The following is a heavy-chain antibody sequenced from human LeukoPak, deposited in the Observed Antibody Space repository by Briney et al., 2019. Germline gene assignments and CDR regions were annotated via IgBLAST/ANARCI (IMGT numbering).Heavy chain of an antibody. CDR1: GFTFSSYS. CDR2: ISSTSTYI. D-gene: IGHD2-2*01. J-gene: IGHJ3*02. V-gene: IGHV3-21*01. CDR3: ARVLGGYRSGTLCAFDI. Sequence: PGGSLRLSCTASGFTFSSYSMIWVRQASGKGLEWVSSISSTSTYIYYADSVKGRFTISRDNAKNSLNLQMNSLRAEDTAVYYCARVLGGYRSGTLCAFDIWGQGTMVTVSS.